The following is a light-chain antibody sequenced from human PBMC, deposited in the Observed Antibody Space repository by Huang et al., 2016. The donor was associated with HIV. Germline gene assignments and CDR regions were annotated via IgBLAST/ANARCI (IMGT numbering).Light chain of an antibody. CDR1: QIVSSH. CDR2: AAS. J-gene: IGKJ3*01. CDR3: QQYNDFRST. Sequence: ETVMTQSPVTLSVSPGDRASLSCRSSQIVSSHLAWYQQKHGQAPRFLIYAASTRATGVPARFSGSGAGTEFTLTISTLQSEDSAVYYCQQYNDFRSTFGPGTRVEIK. V-gene: IGKV3-15*01.